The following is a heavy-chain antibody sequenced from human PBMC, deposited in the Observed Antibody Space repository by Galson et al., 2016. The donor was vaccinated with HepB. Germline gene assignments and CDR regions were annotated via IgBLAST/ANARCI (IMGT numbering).Heavy chain of an antibody. CDR2: ISGDGNTA. CDR1: GFTFSLYG. Sequence: SLRLSCAVSGFTFSLYGMHWVRQAPGKGLMWVSQISGDGNTAAYADSVKGRFTISRDNSANSLFLLMNSLRKEDSALYFCAKGDYTNDGNYHYYYGTDVWGQGVTVTVSS. J-gene: IGHJ6*02. D-gene: IGHD4-11*01. CDR3: AKGDYTNDGNYHYYYGTDV. V-gene: IGHV3-74*01.